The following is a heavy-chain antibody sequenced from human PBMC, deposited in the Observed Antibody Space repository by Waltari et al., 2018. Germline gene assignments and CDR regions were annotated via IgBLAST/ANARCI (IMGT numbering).Heavy chain of an antibody. J-gene: IGHJ3*02. V-gene: IGHV2-5*02. D-gene: IGHD5-12*01. CDR1: GFSLSTSGVG. CDR2: IYWDDDN. Sequence: QITLKESGPTLVKPTQTLTLTCTFSGFSLSTSGVGVGWIRQPPGKALEWLALIYWDDDNRYSPSLKSRLTIPKDTSKNQVVLTMTNMDPVDTATYYCATYGYSGYDHDAFDIWGQGTMVTVSS. CDR3: ATYGYSGYDHDAFDI.